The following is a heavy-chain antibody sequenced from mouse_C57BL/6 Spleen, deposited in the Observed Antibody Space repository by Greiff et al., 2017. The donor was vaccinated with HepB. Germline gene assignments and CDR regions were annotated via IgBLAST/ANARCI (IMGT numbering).Heavy chain of an antibody. Sequence: QVQLQQPGTELVKPGASVKLSCKASGYTFTSYWMHWVKQRPGQGLEWIGNINPSNGGTNYNEKFKSKATLTVDKSSSTAYMQLSSLTSEDSAVYYCAREGRYDGYYVKFAYWGQGTLVTVSA. J-gene: IGHJ3*01. CDR1: GYTFTSYW. CDR2: INPSNGGT. CDR3: AREGRYDGYYVKFAY. D-gene: IGHD2-3*01. V-gene: IGHV1-53*01.